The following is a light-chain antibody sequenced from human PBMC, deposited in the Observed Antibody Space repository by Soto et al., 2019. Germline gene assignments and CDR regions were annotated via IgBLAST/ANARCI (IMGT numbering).Light chain of an antibody. CDR3: MPALPTHWT. CDR1: QSLLLSNGSNN. CDR2: LGS. V-gene: IGKV2-28*01. Sequence: IVMTQSPLSLPVTPGEPASISCRSSQSLLLSNGSNNLDWYLQKPGQSPQLRIYLGSNRASGVPDRISGSGSGTDFALKISRVEAEDVGVYYCMPALPTHWTFGGGTEVEI. J-gene: IGKJ4*01.